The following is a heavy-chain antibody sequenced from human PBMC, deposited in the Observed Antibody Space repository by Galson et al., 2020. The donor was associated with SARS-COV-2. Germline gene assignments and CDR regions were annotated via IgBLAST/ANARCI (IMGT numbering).Heavy chain of an antibody. V-gene: IGHV1-69*05. J-gene: IGHJ4*02. CDR2: IIPMMNIT. D-gene: IGHD3-9*01. Sequence: SVKVSFKASGGTFSSYSLSWVRQAPGQGLEWMGRIIPMMNITYYAQHLQDRVTITTDESTSTTYMDLSSLRSEDTAIYYCARIASMTGSDYWGQGTLVTVSS. CDR3: ARIASMTGSDY. CDR1: GGTFSSYS.